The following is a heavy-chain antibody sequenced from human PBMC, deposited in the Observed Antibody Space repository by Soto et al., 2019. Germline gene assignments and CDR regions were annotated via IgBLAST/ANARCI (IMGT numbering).Heavy chain of an antibody. D-gene: IGHD2-8*01. CDR1: GGSFSGYY. V-gene: IGHV4-34*01. CDR3: ARASPIVLMLYDRGTKRFEI. J-gene: IGHJ3*02. Sequence: QVQLQQWGAGLLKPSETLSLTCAVYGGSFSGYYCSWIRHPPGKGLVWIGEINHSGSTNYNTALKSRVTISVDTSKNQFSLKLSSVTAAAAALYYCARASPIVLMLYDRGTKRFEIWGQGTMVTVSS. CDR2: INHSGST.